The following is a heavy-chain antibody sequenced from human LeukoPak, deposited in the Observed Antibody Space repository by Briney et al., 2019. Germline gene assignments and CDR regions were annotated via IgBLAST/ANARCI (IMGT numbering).Heavy chain of an antibody. CDR3: ALRLQDLIDY. J-gene: IGHJ4*02. CDR2: IYYSGST. CDR1: GGSISSSSYY. Sequence: SETLSLTCTVSGGSISSSSYYWGWIRQPPGKGLEWIGSIYYSGSTYYSPYLKSRVTISVDTSKTQFSLKLSSVTAADTAVYYCALRLQDLIDYWGQGTLVTVSS. V-gene: IGHV4-39*01. D-gene: IGHD5-12*01.